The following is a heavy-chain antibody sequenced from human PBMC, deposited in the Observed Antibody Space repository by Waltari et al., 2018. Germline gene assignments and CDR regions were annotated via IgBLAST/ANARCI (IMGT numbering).Heavy chain of an antibody. J-gene: IGHJ4*02. Sequence: EVQLVESGGGLVQPGGSLRLSCAASGFPFTSYWMSWVRQAPGEGLEWVAKIKQDGSGNYYVDSVKGRFTISRDNAKNSLYLQMNSLRAEDTAVYYCARVRIAAGYAFDYWGQGTLVTVSS. V-gene: IGHV3-7*01. CDR2: IKQDGSGN. D-gene: IGHD6-13*01. CDR3: ARVRIAAGYAFDY. CDR1: GFPFTSYW.